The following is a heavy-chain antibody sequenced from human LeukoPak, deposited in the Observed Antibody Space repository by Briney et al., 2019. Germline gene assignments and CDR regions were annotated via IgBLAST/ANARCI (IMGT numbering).Heavy chain of an antibody. CDR2: IGSSSPYI. CDR3: ASGWFGERGDY. V-gene: IGHV3-21*01. Sequence: GGSLRLSCAASGFTFSSYSMNWVRQAPGKGLEWVSSIGSSSPYIYYADSVKGRFTISRDNAKNSLYLQMNTVRAEDTAVYYCASGWFGERGDYWGQGTLVTVSS. D-gene: IGHD3-10*01. CDR1: GFTFSSYS. J-gene: IGHJ4*02.